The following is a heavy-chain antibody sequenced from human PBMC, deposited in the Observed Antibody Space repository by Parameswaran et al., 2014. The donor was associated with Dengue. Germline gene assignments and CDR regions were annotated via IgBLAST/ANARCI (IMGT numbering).Heavy chain of an antibody. CDR3: ATDKGDGDYRNCDY. J-gene: IGHJ4*02. V-gene: IGHV1-69*01. D-gene: IGHD4-17*01. CDR2: IIPIIGTA. Sequence: SWVRQAPGQGLEWMGEIIPIIGTANYAQKFQGRVTVTADESTSTAYMELSSLRSEDTAVYYCATDKGDGDYRNCDYWGQGTLVTVSS.